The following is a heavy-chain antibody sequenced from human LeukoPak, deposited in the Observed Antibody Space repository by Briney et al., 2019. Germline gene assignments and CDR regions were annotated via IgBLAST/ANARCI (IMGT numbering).Heavy chain of an antibody. CDR2: IYHSGST. Sequence: SETLSLTCTVPGYSITSGYYWGWIRQPPGKGLEWIGNIYHSGSTYYNPSLKSRVTISVDTSKNQFSLKLSSVTAADTAVYYCARSAKYYYGSGSYYVYWGQGTLVTVSS. CDR3: ARSAKYYYGSGSYYVY. V-gene: IGHV4-38-2*02. CDR1: GYSITSGYY. J-gene: IGHJ4*02. D-gene: IGHD3-10*01.